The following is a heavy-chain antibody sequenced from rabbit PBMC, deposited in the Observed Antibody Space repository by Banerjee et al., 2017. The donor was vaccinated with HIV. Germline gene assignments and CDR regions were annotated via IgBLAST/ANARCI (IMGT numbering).Heavy chain of an antibody. CDR2: IYTGSSGST. Sequence: QSLEESGGDLVKPGASLTLTCTASGFSFSSSYWMYWVRQAPEKGLEWIACIYTGSSGSTWYASWAKGRFTISSHNAQNTLYLQLNSLTAADTATYFCARGGYDDYGDEANLWGPGTLVTVS. CDR3: ARGGYDDYGDEANL. J-gene: IGHJ4*01. D-gene: IGHD2-1*01. V-gene: IGHV1S40*01. CDR1: GFSFSSSYW.